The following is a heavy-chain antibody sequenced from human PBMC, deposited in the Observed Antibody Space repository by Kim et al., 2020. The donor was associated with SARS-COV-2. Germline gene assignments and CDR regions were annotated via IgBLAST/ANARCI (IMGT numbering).Heavy chain of an antibody. J-gene: IGHJ6*02. CDR2: ISGSSSHI. CDR3: ASRYPPSRCNGMDG. CDR1: GFTFSTYD. D-gene: IGHD1-1*01. Sequence: GGSLRLSCAASGFTFSTYDMNWVRQAPGKGLEWVSSISGSSSHIYYADSVKGRFTVSRDNAKTSLYLQMNSLRAEDTAVYYCASRYPPSRCNGMDGWGQG. V-gene: IGHV3-21*01.